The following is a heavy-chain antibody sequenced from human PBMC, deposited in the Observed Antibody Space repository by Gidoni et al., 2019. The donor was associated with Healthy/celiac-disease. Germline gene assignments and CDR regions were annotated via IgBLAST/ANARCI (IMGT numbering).Heavy chain of an antibody. CDR3: ASPGARYFDWLLPAFDY. CDR2: IYNSGST. Sequence: QLQLQESGPGLVKPSETLSLTCTVPGCSISRSSYYWGWIRQPPGKGLELIGSIYNSGSTYYNPSLKSRVTISVDTSKNQFSLKLSSVTAADTAVYYCASPGARYFDWLLPAFDYWGQGTLVTVSS. J-gene: IGHJ4*02. CDR1: GCSISRSSYY. D-gene: IGHD3-9*01. V-gene: IGHV4-39*01.